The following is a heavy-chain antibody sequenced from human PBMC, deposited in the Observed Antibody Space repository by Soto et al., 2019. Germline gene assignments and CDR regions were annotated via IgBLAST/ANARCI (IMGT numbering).Heavy chain of an antibody. CDR3: TTAAFPRLGYYDILTGPEGMDV. Sequence: GVSLRLSCAASGFTFSNAWMNWVRQAPGKGLEWVGRIKSKTDGGTTDYAAPVKGRFTISRDDSKNTLYLQMNSLKTEDTAVYYCTTAAFPRLGYYDILTGPEGMDVWGQGTTVTVSS. J-gene: IGHJ6*02. V-gene: IGHV3-15*07. CDR1: GFTFSNAW. CDR2: IKSKTDGGTT. D-gene: IGHD3-9*01.